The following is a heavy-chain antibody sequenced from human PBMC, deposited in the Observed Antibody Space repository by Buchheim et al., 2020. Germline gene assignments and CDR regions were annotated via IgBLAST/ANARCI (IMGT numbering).Heavy chain of an antibody. CDR1: GFTFSSYA. J-gene: IGHJ5*02. CDR2: ISYDGSNK. V-gene: IGHV3-30-3*01. Sequence: QVQLVESGGGVVQPGRSLRLSCAASGFTFSSYAMHWVRQAPAKGLEWVAVISYDGSNKYHADSVKGRFTISRDNSQNTLYLPMNSLRAEDTAVYYCARDAPLDDGGGNWFDPWGQGTL. D-gene: IGHD4-23*01. CDR3: ARDAPLDDGGGNWFDP.